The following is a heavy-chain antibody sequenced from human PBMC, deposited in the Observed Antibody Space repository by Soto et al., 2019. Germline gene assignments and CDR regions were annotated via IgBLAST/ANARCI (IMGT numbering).Heavy chain of an antibody. J-gene: IGHJ4*02. CDR3: ARDPPPPEY. V-gene: IGHV1-18*01. Sequence: QVQLVQSGAEVKKPGASVKVSCKASGYTFASYAISWMRQAPGQGLAWMGWISAYNGNTNYVQTLQGRVTRTTDTSTSTAYMELRSLRSDDTAGEYCARDPPPPEYWGQGTLVTVSS. CDR1: GYTFASYA. D-gene: IGHD2-2*01. CDR2: ISAYNGNT.